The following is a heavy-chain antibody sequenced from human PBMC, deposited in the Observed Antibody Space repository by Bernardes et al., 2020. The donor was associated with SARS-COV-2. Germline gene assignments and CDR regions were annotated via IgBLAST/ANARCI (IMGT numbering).Heavy chain of an antibody. Sequence: GGSLRLSRAASGFTFSNHAMAWVRQAPGQGLEWVSAIGSAGGSTSYVDSVKGRFTISRDNSKSTLYLQMNNLGADDTAVYYCAKDRGIEAMSGHGLDVWGQGTMVT. CDR3: AKDRGIEAMSGHGLDV. J-gene: IGHJ6*02. V-gene: IGHV3-23*01. D-gene: IGHD5-12*01. CDR1: GFTFSNHA. CDR2: IGSAGGST.